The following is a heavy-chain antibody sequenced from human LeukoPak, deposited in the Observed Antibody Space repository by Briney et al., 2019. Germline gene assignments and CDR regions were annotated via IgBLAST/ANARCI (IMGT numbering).Heavy chain of an antibody. CDR3: AKPGFTMIVL. Sequence: GGSLRLSCAASGFTFSSTAMSWVRQAPGKGLEWVSGISSSGDSTHYADSVKGRFTISRDNSKNTLYLQLSSLRAEDTAVYYCAKPGFTMIVLWGQGTLATVSS. D-gene: IGHD3-22*01. J-gene: IGHJ4*02. CDR2: ISSSGDST. CDR1: GFTFSSTA. V-gene: IGHV3-23*01.